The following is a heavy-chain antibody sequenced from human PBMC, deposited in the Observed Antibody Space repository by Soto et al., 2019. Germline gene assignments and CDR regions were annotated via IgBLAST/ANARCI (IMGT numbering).Heavy chain of an antibody. V-gene: IGHV3-30-3*01. CDR2: ISYDGSNK. D-gene: IGHD6-6*01. CDR1: GFTFSSYA. J-gene: IGHJ6*02. CDR3: ARDGYGDSSSSMPESYYYYGMDV. Sequence: QVQLVESGGGVVQPGRSLRLSCAASGFTFSSYAMHWVRQAPGKGLEWVAVISYDGSNKYYADYVKGRFTISRDNSKNTLYLQMNSLRAEDTAVYHCARDGYGDSSSSMPESYYYYGMDVWGQGTTVTVSS.